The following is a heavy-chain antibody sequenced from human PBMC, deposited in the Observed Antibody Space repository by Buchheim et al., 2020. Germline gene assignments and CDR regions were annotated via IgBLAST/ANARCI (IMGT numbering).Heavy chain of an antibody. CDR1: GYTFTSYY. CDR3: ARIRGNYGDFWSGYYDY. J-gene: IGHJ4*02. Sequence: QVQLVQSGAEVKKPGPSVKVSCKASGYTFTSYYMHWVRQAPGQGLEWMGMINPSGGSTTYAQKLQGRVTMTRDTSTSTVYMELSSLRSEDTAVYYCARIRGNYGDFWSGYYDYWGQGTL. V-gene: IGHV1-46*01. CDR2: INPSGGST. D-gene: IGHD3-3*01.